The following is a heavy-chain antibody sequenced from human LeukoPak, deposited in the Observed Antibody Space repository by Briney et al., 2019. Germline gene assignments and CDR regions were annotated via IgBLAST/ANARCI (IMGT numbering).Heavy chain of an antibody. V-gene: IGHV3-23*01. CDR2: ISGSGGST. D-gene: IGHD4-17*01. CDR3: ARGPWASYGSPDGFDV. CDR1: GFTFSSYA. Sequence: PGGSLRLSCAASGFTFSSYAMSWVRQAPGKGLEWVSAISGSGGSTYYADSVRGRFTISRDNSKNTLYLQMDSLRAEDTAVYYCARGPWASYGSPDGFDVWGQGTMVTVSS. J-gene: IGHJ3*01.